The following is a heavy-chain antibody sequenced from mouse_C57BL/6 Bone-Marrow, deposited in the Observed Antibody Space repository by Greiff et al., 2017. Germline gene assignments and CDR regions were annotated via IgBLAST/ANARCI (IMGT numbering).Heavy chain of an antibody. J-gene: IGHJ4*01. CDR2: IYPGSGST. CDR3: ARNWYGSSRYYYAMDY. CDR1: GYTLTSYW. Sequence: QVQLQQPGAELVKPGASVKMSCKASGYTLTSYWITWVKQRPGQGLEWIGDIYPGSGSTNYNEKFKSKATLTVDTSSSTAYMQLSSLTSEVSAVYYCARNWYGSSRYYYAMDYWGQGTSVTVSS. V-gene: IGHV1-55*01. D-gene: IGHD1-1*01.